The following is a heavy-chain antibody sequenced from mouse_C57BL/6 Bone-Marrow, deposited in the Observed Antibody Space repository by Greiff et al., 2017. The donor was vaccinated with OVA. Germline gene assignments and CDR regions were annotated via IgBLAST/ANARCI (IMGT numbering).Heavy chain of an antibody. CDR3: ARHFSYGSSPFDY. CDR1: GYTFTSYG. CDR2: IYPRSGNT. D-gene: IGHD1-1*01. V-gene: IGHV1-81*01. J-gene: IGHJ2*01. Sequence: VQVVESGAELARPGASVKLSCKASGYTFTSYGISWVKQRTGQGLEWIGEIYPRSGNTYYNEKFKGKATLTADKSSSTAYMELRSLTSEDSAVYFCARHFSYGSSPFDYWGQGTTLTVSS.